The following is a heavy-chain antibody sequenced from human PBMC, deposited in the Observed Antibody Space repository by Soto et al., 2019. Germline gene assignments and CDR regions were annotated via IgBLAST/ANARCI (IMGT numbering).Heavy chain of an antibody. J-gene: IGHJ1*01. V-gene: IGHV5-51*01. D-gene: IGHD6-13*01. Sequence: GESLKIPCESSGYTFANYWNGWVRQVPGKGPEWVAIIYPSYSRTIYSPSFQGQVNISADKSISTAYLQWTSPKTSDTAIYYCSTFKDSSTVRYLQHWGQGTPVTVSS. CDR2: IYPSYSRT. CDR1: GYTFANYW. CDR3: STFKDSSTVRYLQH.